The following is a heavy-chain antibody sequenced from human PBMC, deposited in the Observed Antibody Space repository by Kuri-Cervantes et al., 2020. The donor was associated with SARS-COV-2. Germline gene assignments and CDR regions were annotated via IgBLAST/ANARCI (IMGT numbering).Heavy chain of an antibody. CDR2: ISYDGSNK. CDR3: AKGGEGASGWWVSIGY. V-gene: IGHV3-30*18. CDR1: GFTFSSYG. D-gene: IGHD6-19*01. Sequence: SLKISCAASGFTFSSYGMHWVRQAPGKGLEWVAVISYDGSNKYYADSVKGRFTISRDNSKNTLYLQMNSLRAEDTAVYYCAKGGEGASGWWVSIGYWGQGTLVTVSS. J-gene: IGHJ4*02.